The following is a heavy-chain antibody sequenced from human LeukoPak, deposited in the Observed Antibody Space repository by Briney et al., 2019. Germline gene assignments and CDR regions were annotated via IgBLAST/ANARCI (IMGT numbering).Heavy chain of an antibody. CDR3: ARDGPTTIFGFYEYGMDV. CDR2: ISYDGSNK. J-gene: IGHJ6*02. CDR1: GFTFNIYG. D-gene: IGHD3-3*01. Sequence: GGSLRLSCAASGFTFNIYGMHWVRQAPGKGLEWVAVISYDGSNKYYADSVKGRFTISRDNSKNTLYLQMNNLRAEDTAVYYCARDGPTTIFGFYEYGMDVWGQGTTVTVSS. V-gene: IGHV3-30*03.